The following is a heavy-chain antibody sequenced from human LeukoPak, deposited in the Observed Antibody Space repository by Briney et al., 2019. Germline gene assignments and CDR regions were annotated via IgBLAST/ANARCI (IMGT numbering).Heavy chain of an antibody. CDR1: GGSFSGYY. J-gene: IGHJ4*02. CDR3: ARVETGSSY. Sequence: SETLSLTCAVYGGSFSGYYWSWIRQPPGKGLEWIGEINHSGSTNYNPSLKSRVTISVDTSKNQLSLKLSSVTAADTAVYYCARVETGSSYWGQGTLVTVSS. D-gene: IGHD1-26*01. CDR2: INHSGST. V-gene: IGHV4-34*01.